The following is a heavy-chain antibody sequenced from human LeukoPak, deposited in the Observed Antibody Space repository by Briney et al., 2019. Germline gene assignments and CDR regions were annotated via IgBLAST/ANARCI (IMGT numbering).Heavy chain of an antibody. V-gene: IGHV1-2*02. CDR2: INPNSGGT. CDR1: GYTFTGYY. J-gene: IGHJ5*01. Sequence: ASVKVSCKASGYTFTGYYMHWVRQAPGQGLEWMGWINPNSGGTNYAQKFQGRVTMTRDTSISTAYMELSRLRSDDTAVYYCARESPTYDFWSGLGPRSNWFDSWGQGTLVTVSS. CDR3: ARESPTYDFWSGLGPRSNWFDS. D-gene: IGHD3-3*01.